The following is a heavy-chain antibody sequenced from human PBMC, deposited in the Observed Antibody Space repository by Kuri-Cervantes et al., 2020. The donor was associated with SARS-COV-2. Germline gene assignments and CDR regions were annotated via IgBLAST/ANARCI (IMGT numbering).Heavy chain of an antibody. CDR2: ISAYNGNT. J-gene: IGHJ6*03. V-gene: IGHV1-18*01. D-gene: IGHD3-16*02. CDR3: ARVDYVWGSYRYYMDV. Sequence: ASVKVSCKASGYTFTSYGISWVRQAPGQGLEWMGWISAYNGNTNYAQKLQGRVTMTTDTSTSTAYMELRSLRSDDTAVYYCARVDYVWGSYRYYMDVWGKGTTVTVSS. CDR1: GYTFTSYG.